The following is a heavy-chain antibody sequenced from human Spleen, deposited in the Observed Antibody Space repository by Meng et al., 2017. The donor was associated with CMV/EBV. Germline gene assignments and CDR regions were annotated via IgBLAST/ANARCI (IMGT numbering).Heavy chain of an antibody. CDR2: IRYDGSNQ. D-gene: IGHD3-3*01. J-gene: IGHJ4*02. CDR3: VKDPHYDF. V-gene: IGHV3-30*02. Sequence: GGSLRLSCAASGFTFSSYDMQWVRQAPGKGLECMTFIRYDGSNQYYADSVKGRFTISRDNSKNTLYLQMTILRAEDTAVYYCVKDPHYDFWGQGTLVTVSS. CDR1: GFTFSSYD.